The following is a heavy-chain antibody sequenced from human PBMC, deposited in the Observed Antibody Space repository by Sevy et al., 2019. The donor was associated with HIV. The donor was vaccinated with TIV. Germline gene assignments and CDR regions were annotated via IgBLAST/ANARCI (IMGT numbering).Heavy chain of an antibody. Sequence: ASVKVSCKASGGTFSSYAISWVRQAPGQGLEWMGGIIPIFGTANYAQKFQGRVTITADESTSTAYMELGSLRSEETAVYYCARGLKSITIFGVGEWYPGNGAYYYYGMDVWGQGTTVTVSS. CDR2: IIPIFGTA. CDR3: ARGLKSITIFGVGEWYPGNGAYYYYGMDV. J-gene: IGHJ6*02. V-gene: IGHV1-69*13. D-gene: IGHD3-3*01. CDR1: GGTFSSYA.